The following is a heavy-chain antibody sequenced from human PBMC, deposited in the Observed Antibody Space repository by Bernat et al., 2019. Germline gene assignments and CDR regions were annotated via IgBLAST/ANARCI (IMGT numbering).Heavy chain of an antibody. V-gene: IGHV3-49*03. CDR1: GFTFGDYA. CDR3: TRDSLQHFDY. J-gene: IGHJ4*02. CDR2: IRSKAYGGTT. Sequence: VESGGGLVQPGRSLRPSGTASGFTFGDYAMSWFGQAPGKGLEWVGFIRSKAYGGTTEYAASVKGRFTISRDDSKSIAYLQMNSLKTEDTAVYYCTRDSLQHFDYWGQGTLVTVSS.